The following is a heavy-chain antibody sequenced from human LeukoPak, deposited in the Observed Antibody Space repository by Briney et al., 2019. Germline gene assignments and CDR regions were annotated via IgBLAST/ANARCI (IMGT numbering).Heavy chain of an antibody. CDR3: ARGRRYCGGDCYPPDHDAFDI. Sequence: GGSLRLSCAASGFIFSSYAMSWVRQAPGKGLEWVSGISGSGGSTYYADSVKGRFTISRDNSKNTLYLQMNSLRAEDTAVYYCARGRRYCGGDCYPPDHDAFDIWGQGTMVTVSS. CDR2: ISGSGGST. D-gene: IGHD2-21*02. CDR1: GFIFSSYA. V-gene: IGHV3-23*01. J-gene: IGHJ3*02.